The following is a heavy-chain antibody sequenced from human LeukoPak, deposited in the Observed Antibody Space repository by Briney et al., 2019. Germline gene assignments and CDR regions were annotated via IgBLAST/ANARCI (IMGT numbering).Heavy chain of an antibody. J-gene: IGHJ6*02. CDR3: ARDDGSGWYGGWYYYYGMDV. CDR2: INAGNGNT. V-gene: IGHV1-3*01. CDR1: GYTFTNYA. Sequence: ASVKVSCKASGYTFTNYAMHWVRQAPGQRLEWMGWINAGNGNTKYSQKFQGRVTITRDTSASTAYMELSSLRSEDTAVYYCARDDGSGWYGGWYYYYGMDVWGQGTTVTVSS. D-gene: IGHD6-19*01.